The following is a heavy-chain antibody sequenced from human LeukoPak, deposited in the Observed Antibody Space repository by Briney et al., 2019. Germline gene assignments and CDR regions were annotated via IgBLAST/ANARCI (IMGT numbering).Heavy chain of an antibody. V-gene: IGHV1-2*02. CDR1: GYTFTGYY. D-gene: IGHD2-2*01. CDR3: ARDRRYCSSNSCYGWFDP. CDR2: INPNSGGT. J-gene: IGHJ5*02. Sequence: ASVKVSCKASGYTFTGYYMHWVRQAPGQGLEWTGWINPNSGGTNYAQKFQGRVTMTRDTSISTAYMELSRLRSDDTAVYYCARDRRYCSSNSCYGWFDPWGQGTLVTVSS.